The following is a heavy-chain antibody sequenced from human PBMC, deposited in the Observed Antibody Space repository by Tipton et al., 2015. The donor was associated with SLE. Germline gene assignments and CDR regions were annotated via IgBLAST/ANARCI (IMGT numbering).Heavy chain of an antibody. D-gene: IGHD6-6*01. CDR3: ARTLAAQIDY. J-gene: IGHJ4*02. CDR1: GGSMSSSSYY. V-gene: IGHV4-39*01. CDR2: IYYSGST. Sequence: TLSLTCTVSGGSMSSSSYYWGWIRQPPGKGLEWIGSIYYSGSTYYNPALKSRVTISVDTSKNQFSLKLSSVTAADTAMYYCARTLAAQIDYWGQGTLVTVSS.